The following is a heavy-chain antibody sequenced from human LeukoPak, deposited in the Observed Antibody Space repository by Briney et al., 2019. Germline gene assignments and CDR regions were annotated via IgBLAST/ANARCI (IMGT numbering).Heavy chain of an antibody. CDR3: AKVATIFSPADV. CDR1: GYTFTGYY. V-gene: IGHV1-2*02. Sequence: ASVKVSCKPSGYTFTGYYMHWVRQAPGQGLEWMGWINPNSGGTNYAQKFQGRVTMTRDTSISTAYMELSRLRSDDTAVYYCAKVATIFSPADVWGQGTTVTVSS. D-gene: IGHD3-9*01. J-gene: IGHJ6*02. CDR2: INPNSGGT.